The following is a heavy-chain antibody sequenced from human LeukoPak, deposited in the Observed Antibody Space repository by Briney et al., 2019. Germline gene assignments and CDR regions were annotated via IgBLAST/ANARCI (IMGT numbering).Heavy chain of an antibody. D-gene: IGHD3-22*01. CDR2: ISWNSGSI. V-gene: IGHV3-9*01. J-gene: IGHJ4*02. Sequence: GGSLRLSCAASGFTFDDYAMHWVRQAPGKGLEWVSGISWNSGSIGYADSVKGRFTISRDNAKNSLYLQMNSPRAEDTALYYCAKQGGDSSGYQGYFDYWGQGTLVTVSS. CDR3: AKQGGDSSGYQGYFDY. CDR1: GFTFDDYA.